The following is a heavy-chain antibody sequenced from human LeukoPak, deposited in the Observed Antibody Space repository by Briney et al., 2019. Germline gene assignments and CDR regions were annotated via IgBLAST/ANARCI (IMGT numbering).Heavy chain of an antibody. CDR2: IKQEGSEK. D-gene: IGHD3-22*01. J-gene: IGHJ4*02. V-gene: IGHV3-7*01. CDR3: AREGSDSSGYYPRAFDY. CDR1: GFIFSSYW. Sequence: GGSLRLSCAASGFIFSSYWMNWVRQAPGKGLEWVANIKQEGSEKYYVDSVKGRFTISRDNAKNSLYLQMNSLRDEDTAVFYCAREGSDSSGYYPRAFDYWGQGTLVTVSS.